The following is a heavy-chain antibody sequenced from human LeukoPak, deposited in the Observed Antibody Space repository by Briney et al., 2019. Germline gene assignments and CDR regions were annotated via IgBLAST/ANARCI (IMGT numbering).Heavy chain of an antibody. CDR2: INPNSGGT. J-gene: IGHJ6*02. V-gene: IGHV1-2*02. Sequence: GASVTVSCKASGYTFTGYYMHWVRQAPGQGLEWMGWINPNSGGTNYAQKFQGRVTMTRDTSISTAYMELGRLRSDDTAVYYCARVLYCSGGSCYSGDYYGMDVWGQGTTVTVSS. D-gene: IGHD2-15*01. CDR3: ARVLYCSGGSCYSGDYYGMDV. CDR1: GYTFTGYY.